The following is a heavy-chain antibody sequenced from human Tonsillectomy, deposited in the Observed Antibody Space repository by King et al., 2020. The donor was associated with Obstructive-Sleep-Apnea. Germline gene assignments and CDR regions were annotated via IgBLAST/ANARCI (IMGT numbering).Heavy chain of an antibody. V-gene: IGHV3-30*18. Sequence: VQLVESGGGVVQPGKSLRLSCAASGFTFGSYGMHWVRQAPGKGLEWVAVISYDGSKKYYADSVKGRFTISRDNSKNTLYLQMNSLRSEDTAVYYCAKAWTVTTLQCACDYWGQGTLVTVSS. CDR3: AKAWTVTTLQCACDY. D-gene: IGHD4-17*01. J-gene: IGHJ4*02. CDR2: ISYDGSKK. CDR1: GFTFGSYG.